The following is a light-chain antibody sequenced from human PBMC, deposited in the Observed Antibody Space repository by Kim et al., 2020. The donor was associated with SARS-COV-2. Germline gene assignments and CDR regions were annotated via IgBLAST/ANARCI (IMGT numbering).Light chain of an antibody. J-gene: IGKJ2*01. CDR3: QQYHTYSST. V-gene: IGKV1-5*01. Sequence: SASVGDRVTITCRASQSVSDWLAWYQQKPGKAPNLLIYDASNLESGVPSRFSGRRSGTEFTLTITNLQPDDFPTYYCQQYHTYSSTFGQGTKLEI. CDR2: DAS. CDR1: QSVSDW.